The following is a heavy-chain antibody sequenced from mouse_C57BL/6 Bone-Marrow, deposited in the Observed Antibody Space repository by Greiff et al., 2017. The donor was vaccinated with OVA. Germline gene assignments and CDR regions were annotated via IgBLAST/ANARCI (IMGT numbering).Heavy chain of an antibody. Sequence: EVKLMESGPELVKPGASVKISCKASGYSFTGYYMHWVKQSHGNILDWIGYIYPYNGVSSYNQKFKGKATLTVDKSSSTAYMELRSLTSEDSAVYYCARRYYDYAFAYWGQGTLVTVSA. CDR2: IYPYNGVS. D-gene: IGHD2-4*01. CDR3: ARRYYDYAFAY. V-gene: IGHV1-31*01. J-gene: IGHJ3*01. CDR1: GYSFTGYY.